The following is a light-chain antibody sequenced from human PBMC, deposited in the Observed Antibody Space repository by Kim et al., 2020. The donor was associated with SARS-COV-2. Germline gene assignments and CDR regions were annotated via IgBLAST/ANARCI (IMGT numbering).Light chain of an antibody. J-gene: IGKJ5*01. CDR1: QSVSSRY. Sequence: LSLGERATLSCGASQSVSSRYLAWYQQNPGQAPRLFIYGTSSRATGIPDRFSGSGSGTDFTLTISRLEPEDFAVYYCQQYGNLITFGQGTRLEIK. V-gene: IGKV3-20*01. CDR3: QQYGNLIT. CDR2: GTS.